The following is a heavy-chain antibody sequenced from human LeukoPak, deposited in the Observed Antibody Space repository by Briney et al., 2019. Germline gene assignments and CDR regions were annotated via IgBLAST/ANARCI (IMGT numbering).Heavy chain of an antibody. CDR2: IYYSGST. V-gene: IGHV4-31*03. J-gene: IGHJ5*02. CDR1: GGSISSGGYH. CDR3: ARDMMYCSSTSCYNWFDP. Sequence: SETLSLTCTVSGGSISSGGYHWSWIRQPPGKGLEWIGYIYYSGSTYYNPSLKSRVTISVDTSKNQFSLKLSSVTAADTAVYYCARDMMYCSSTSCYNWFDPWGQGTLVTVSS. D-gene: IGHD2-2*01.